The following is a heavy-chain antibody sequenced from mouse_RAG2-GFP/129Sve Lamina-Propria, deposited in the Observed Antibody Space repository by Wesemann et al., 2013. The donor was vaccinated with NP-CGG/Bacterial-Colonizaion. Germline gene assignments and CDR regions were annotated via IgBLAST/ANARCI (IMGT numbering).Heavy chain of an antibody. Sequence: GGGLVKPGGSLKLSCAASGFTFSSYAMSWVRQTPEKRLEWVATISSGGGNTYYPDSVKGRFTISRDNARNTLYLQMSSLRSEDTAMYYCARQGSNYVFAYWGQGTLVTVSA. CDR2: ISSGGGNT. CDR3: ARQGSNYVFAY. D-gene: IGHD2-5*01. J-gene: IGHJ3*01. V-gene: IGHV5-9-3*01. CDR1: GFTFSSYA.